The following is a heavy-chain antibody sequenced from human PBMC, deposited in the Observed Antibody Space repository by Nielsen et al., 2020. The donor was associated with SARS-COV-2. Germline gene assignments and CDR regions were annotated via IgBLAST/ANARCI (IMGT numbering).Heavy chain of an antibody. CDR2: ISWSSGSI. J-gene: IGHJ2*01. V-gene: IGHV3-9*01. Sequence: GGSLRLSCAASGFTFDDYAMHWVRQAPGKGLEWVSGISWSSGSIGYADSVKGRFTISRDNAKNSLYLQMNSLRAEDTALYYCAKDMGPVIWYFDLWGRGTLVTVSS. CDR1: GFTFDDYA. CDR3: AKDMGPVIWYFDL. D-gene: IGHD3-10*01.